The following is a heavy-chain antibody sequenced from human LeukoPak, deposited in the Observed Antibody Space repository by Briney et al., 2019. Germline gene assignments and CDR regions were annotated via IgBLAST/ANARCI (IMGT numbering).Heavy chain of an antibody. D-gene: IGHD3-22*01. CDR1: GYTFTSYG. J-gene: IGHJ4*02. V-gene: IGHV1-69*13. CDR3: ARGGYYYDSSGYRNLDY. CDR2: IIPIFGTA. Sequence: ASVKVSCKASGYTFTSYGISWVRQAPGQGLEWMGGIIPIFGTANYAQKFRGRVTITADESTSTAYMELSSLRSEDTAVYYCARGGYYYDSSGYRNLDYWGQGTLVTVSS.